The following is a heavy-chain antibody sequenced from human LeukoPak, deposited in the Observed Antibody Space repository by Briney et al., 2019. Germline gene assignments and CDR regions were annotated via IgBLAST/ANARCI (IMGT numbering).Heavy chain of an antibody. CDR3: AKERAAAGTSSDY. Sequence: GGSLRLSCAASGFTFSSYGMHWVRQAPGKGLEWVAVISYDGSNKYYADSVKGRFTISRDNSKSTLYLQMNSLRAEDTAVYYCAKERAAAGTSSDYWGQGTLVTVSS. CDR2: ISYDGSNK. V-gene: IGHV3-30*18. J-gene: IGHJ4*02. D-gene: IGHD6-13*01. CDR1: GFTFSSYG.